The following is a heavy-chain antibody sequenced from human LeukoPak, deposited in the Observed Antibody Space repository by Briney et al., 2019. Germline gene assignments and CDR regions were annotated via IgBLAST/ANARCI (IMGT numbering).Heavy chain of an antibody. Sequence: SETLSLTCTVSGGSISSYYWSWIRQPAGKGLEWIGRMYTNGSANYNPSLKSRVTMSVDTSKNQFSLKVSSVTAADTAVYYCARFLSRRAAFDIWGQGTVVTVAS. CDR2: MYTNGSA. CDR3: ARFLSRRAAFDI. J-gene: IGHJ3*02. CDR1: GGSISSYY. V-gene: IGHV4-4*07.